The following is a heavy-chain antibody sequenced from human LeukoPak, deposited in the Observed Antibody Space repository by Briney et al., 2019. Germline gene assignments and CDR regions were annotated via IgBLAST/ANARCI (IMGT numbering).Heavy chain of an antibody. CDR3: ARASLWSSGWYDY. Sequence: ASETLSLTCTVSGGSISSYYWSSIRQPPGKGLEWIGYIYYSGSTNYNPSLKSRVTISVDTSKNQFSLKLSSVTAADTAVYYCARASLWSSGWYDYWGQGTLVTVSS. CDR2: IYYSGST. J-gene: IGHJ4*02. D-gene: IGHD6-19*01. CDR1: GGSISSYY. V-gene: IGHV4-59*01.